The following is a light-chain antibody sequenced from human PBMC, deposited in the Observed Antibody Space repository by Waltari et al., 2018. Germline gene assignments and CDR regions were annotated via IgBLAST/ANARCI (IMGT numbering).Light chain of an antibody. J-gene: IGKJ2*02. CDR1: QNVNSW. CDR2: RVS. Sequence: DIQMTQSPSTLSASVGDRVSITCRASQNVNSWLAWYHQRPGEAPKPLIYRVSSLASGVPSRFSGSGSGTEFSLTITSLQPDDLGTYYCQQYDNLWTFGQGTKLEI. CDR3: QQYDNLWT. V-gene: IGKV1-5*03.